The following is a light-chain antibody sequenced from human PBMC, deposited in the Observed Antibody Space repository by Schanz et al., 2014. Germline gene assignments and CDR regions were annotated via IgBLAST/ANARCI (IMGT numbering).Light chain of an antibody. CDR3: LLLLTGTWV. J-gene: IGLJ3*02. CDR1: TGAVTSGHY. CDR2: DIS. Sequence: QAVVTQEPSLTVSPGGTVTLTCGSSTGAVTSGHYPYWFQQKPGQAPRTLIYDISNKHSWTPARFSGSLLGGKAALTLSGAQTEDEADYFCLLLLTGTWVFGGGTKLTVL. V-gene: IGLV7-46*01.